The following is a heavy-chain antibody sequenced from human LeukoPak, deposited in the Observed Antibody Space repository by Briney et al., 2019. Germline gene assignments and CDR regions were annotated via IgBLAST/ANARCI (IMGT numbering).Heavy chain of an antibody. J-gene: IGHJ4*02. Sequence: GGSLRLSCAASGFTFSSYAMHWVRQAPGKGLEWVAVISYDGSNKYYADSVKGRFTISRDNSKNTLYLQMNSLRAEDTAVYYCARDRIAAPGKYFDYWGQGTLVTVSS. CDR1: GFTFSSYA. V-gene: IGHV3-30*04. D-gene: IGHD6-6*01. CDR3: ARDRIAAPGKYFDY. CDR2: ISYDGSNK.